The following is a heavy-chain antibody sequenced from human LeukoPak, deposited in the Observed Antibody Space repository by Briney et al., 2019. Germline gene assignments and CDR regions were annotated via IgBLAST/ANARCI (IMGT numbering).Heavy chain of an antibody. CDR2: INAGNGNS. CDR3: ARDYDYLWGSYRANHNYFDY. J-gene: IGHJ4*02. Sequence: ASVKVSCKASGYTFTSNTMHWVRQAPGQRPEWMGWINAGNGNSKYSQKFQGRVTITRDTSASTAYMELSSLTSEDTAVYYCARDYDYLWGSYRANHNYFDYWGQGTLVTVSS. CDR1: GYTFTSNT. D-gene: IGHD3-16*02. V-gene: IGHV1-3*01.